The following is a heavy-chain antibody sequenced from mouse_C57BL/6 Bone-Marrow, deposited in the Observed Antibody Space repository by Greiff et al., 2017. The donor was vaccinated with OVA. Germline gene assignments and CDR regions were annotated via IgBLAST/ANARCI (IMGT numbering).Heavy chain of an antibody. Sequence: QVQLQQSGPELVKPGASVKISCKASGYAFSSSWMNWVKQRPGKGLEWIGRIYPGDGDTNYNGKFKGKATLTADKSSSTAYMQLSSLTSEDSAVYFCARGGFLRSDYFDYGGQGTTLTVSS. CDR3: ARGGFLRSDYFDY. V-gene: IGHV1-82*01. CDR1: GYAFSSSW. J-gene: IGHJ2*01. CDR2: IYPGDGDT. D-gene: IGHD1-1*01.